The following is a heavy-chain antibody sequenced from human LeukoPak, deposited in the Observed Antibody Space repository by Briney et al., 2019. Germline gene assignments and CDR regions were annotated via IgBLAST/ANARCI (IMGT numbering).Heavy chain of an antibody. J-gene: IGHJ6*02. D-gene: IGHD2-15*01. CDR2: IYSGGST. CDR3: ASRYCSGGSCYLVHYYYGMDV. CDR1: GFTVSSNY. Sequence: GGSLRLSCAASGFTVSSNYMSWVRQAPGKGLEWVSVIYSGGSTYYADSVKDRFTISRDNSKNTLYLQMNSLRAEDTAVYYCASRYCSGGSCYLVHYYYGMDVWGQGTTVTVSS. V-gene: IGHV3-53*01.